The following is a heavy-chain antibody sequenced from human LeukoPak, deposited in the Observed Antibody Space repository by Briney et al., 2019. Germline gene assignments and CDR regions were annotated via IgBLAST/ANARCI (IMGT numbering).Heavy chain of an antibody. J-gene: IGHJ3*01. Sequence: PSETLPLTCTVSAVSISSGNFYWSWIRQSAGKGLEWIGHVYSTGNTKYNPSLNSRVTISADTSKNQISLRLRSVTAADTAMFYCARDGDAVSAAIAGAFDLWGRGTMVTVSS. CDR3: ARDGDAVSAAIAGAFDL. V-gene: IGHV4-61*09. D-gene: IGHD2-2*01. CDR2: VYSTGNT. CDR1: AVSISSGNFY.